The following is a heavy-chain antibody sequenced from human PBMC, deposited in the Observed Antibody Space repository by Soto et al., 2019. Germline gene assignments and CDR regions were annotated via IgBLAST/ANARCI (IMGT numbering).Heavy chain of an antibody. D-gene: IGHD2-2*02. CDR1: GYTFTSYD. V-gene: IGHV1-8*01. Sequence: QVQLVQSGAEVKKPGASVKVSCKASGYTFTSYDINWVRQATGQGFEWMGWMNPNRGKTGYAQKCQRQDTLNSKASISTAYMELSSLRSEDMAGYYSARSPRCCSYTCDAFDDYDDMDDWGQGTTVTVSS. CDR3: ARSPRCCSYTCDAFDDYDDMDD. CDR2: MNPNRGKT. J-gene: IGHJ6*02.